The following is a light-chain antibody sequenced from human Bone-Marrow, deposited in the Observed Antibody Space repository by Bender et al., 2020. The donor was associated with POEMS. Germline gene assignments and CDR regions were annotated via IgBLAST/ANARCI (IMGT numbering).Light chain of an antibody. CDR2: EVS. V-gene: IGLV2-11*01. J-gene: IGLJ2*01. Sequence: QSALTQPRSVSGSPGQSVTISCTGTRSDVGGSNYVSWYQQHPGKAPKLILYEVSKRPSGVPDRFSGSKSGNTASLTISGLQAEDEADYYCSSYTRSATVVFGGGTKLTVL. CDR3: SSYTRSATVV. CDR1: RSDVGGSNY.